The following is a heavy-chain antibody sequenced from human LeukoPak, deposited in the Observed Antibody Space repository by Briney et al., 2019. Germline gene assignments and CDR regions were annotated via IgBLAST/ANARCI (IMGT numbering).Heavy chain of an antibody. V-gene: IGHV4-59*01. Sequence: SETLSLTCTVSGGSISSYYWSWIRQPPGKGLEWIGYIYYSGSTNYNPSLKSRVTISVDTSKNQFSLKLSSVTAADTAVYYCARAGPGQYYYGSGSYLYWFDPWGQGTLVTVPS. CDR1: GGSISSYY. CDR3: ARAGPGQYYYGSGSYLYWFDP. CDR2: IYYSGST. J-gene: IGHJ5*02. D-gene: IGHD3-10*01.